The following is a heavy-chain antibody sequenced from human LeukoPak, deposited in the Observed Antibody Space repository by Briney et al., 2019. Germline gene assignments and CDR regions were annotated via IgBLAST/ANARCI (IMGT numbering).Heavy chain of an antibody. CDR2: IRPDGDDK. CDR3: GRWGITAALDR. J-gene: IGHJ5*02. D-gene: IGHD2-2*01. CDR1: GFMFRDYW. Sequence: GGSLRLSCAVSGFMFRDYWMAWVRQAPGKGLEWVANIRPDGDDKYYVESVRGRFTISRDNAQNSLSVQMDSLRVEDSAVYHCGRWGITAALDRWGQGTLVSVSS. V-gene: IGHV3-7*01.